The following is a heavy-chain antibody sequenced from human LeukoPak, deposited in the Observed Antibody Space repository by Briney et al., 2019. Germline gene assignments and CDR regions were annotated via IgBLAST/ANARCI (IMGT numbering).Heavy chain of an antibody. CDR3: ARGTSGSYHPDAFDI. J-gene: IGHJ3*02. V-gene: IGHV3-53*01. CDR2: IYSGGST. CDR1: GFTFSDYY. D-gene: IGHD1-26*01. Sequence: PGGSLRLSCVASGFTFSDYYMSWIRQAPGKGLEWVSVIYSGGSTYYADSVKGRFTISRDNSKNTLYLQMNSLRAEDTAVYYCARGTSGSYHPDAFDIWGQGTMVTVSS.